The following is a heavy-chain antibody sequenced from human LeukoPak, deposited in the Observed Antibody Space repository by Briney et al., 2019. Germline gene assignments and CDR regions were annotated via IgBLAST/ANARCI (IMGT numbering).Heavy chain of an antibody. V-gene: IGHV4-39*02. D-gene: IGHD1-26*01. CDR2: IYYSGST. Sequence: PSETLSLTCTVSGGSISSSSYYWGWIRQPPGKGLEWIGSIYYSGSTYYNPSLKSRVTISVDTSKNQFSLKLSSVTAADTAVYYCAREGRRIVGASLRPGGSINWGQGTLVTVSS. CDR1: GGSISSSSYY. CDR3: AREGRRIVGASLRPGGSIN. J-gene: IGHJ4*02.